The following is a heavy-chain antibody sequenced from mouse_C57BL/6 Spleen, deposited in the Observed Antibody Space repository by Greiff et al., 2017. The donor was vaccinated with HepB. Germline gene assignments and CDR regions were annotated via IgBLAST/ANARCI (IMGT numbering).Heavy chain of an antibody. V-gene: IGHV1-15*01. CDR2: IDPETGGT. D-gene: IGHD2-4*01. CDR3: TKSIYYDPWFAY. Sequence: QVQLQQSGAELVRPGASVTLSCKASGYTFTDYEMHWVKQTPVHGLEWIGAIDPETGGTAYNQKFKGKAILTADKSSSTAYMELRSLTSEDSAVYYGTKSIYYDPWFAYWGQGTLVTVSA. CDR1: GYTFTDYE. J-gene: IGHJ3*01.